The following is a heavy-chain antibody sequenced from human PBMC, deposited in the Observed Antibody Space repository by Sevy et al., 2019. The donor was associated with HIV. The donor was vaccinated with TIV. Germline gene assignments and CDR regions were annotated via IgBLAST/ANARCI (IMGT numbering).Heavy chain of an antibody. V-gene: IGHV3-30-3*01. J-gene: IGHJ3*02. Sequence: GGSLRLSCAASGFTFSSYAMYWVRQAPGKGLEWVTLISYDGSNKYSADSVKGRFTISRDNSKNTLYLQMNSPRAEDTAVYYCARQRVEMADAFDIWGQGTMVTVSS. CDR2: ISYDGSNK. CDR3: ARQRVEMADAFDI. D-gene: IGHD1-1*01. CDR1: GFTFSSYA.